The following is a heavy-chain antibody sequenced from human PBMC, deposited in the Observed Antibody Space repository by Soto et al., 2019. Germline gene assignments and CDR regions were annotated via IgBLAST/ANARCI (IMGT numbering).Heavy chain of an antibody. CDR1: KFSFSDYY. Sequence: LRLSCAGSKFSFSDYYMSWIRQAPGKGLEWVSYISSSNAYTNYADSVKGRFTISRDNAKNLFYLQMNSLRAEDTAVYYCARGRSSSWYRDGLDVWGQGTTVTVSS. CDR2: ISSSNAYT. V-gene: IGHV3-11*06. D-gene: IGHD6-13*01. J-gene: IGHJ6*02. CDR3: ARGRSSSWYRDGLDV.